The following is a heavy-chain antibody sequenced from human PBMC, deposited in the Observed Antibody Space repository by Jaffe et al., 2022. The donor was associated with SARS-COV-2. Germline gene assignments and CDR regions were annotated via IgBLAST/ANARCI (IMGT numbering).Heavy chain of an antibody. CDR1: GFTFSSYA. J-gene: IGHJ4*02. Sequence: EVQLLESGGGLVQPGGSLRLSCAASGFTFSSYAMSWVRQAPGKGLEWVSAISGSGGSTYYADSVKGRFTISRDNSKNTLYLQMNSLRAEDTAVYYCAKDLVVVVAATSEGGDYWGQGTLVTVSS. D-gene: IGHD2-15*01. V-gene: IGHV3-23*01. CDR3: AKDLVVVVAATSEGGDY. CDR2: ISGSGGST.